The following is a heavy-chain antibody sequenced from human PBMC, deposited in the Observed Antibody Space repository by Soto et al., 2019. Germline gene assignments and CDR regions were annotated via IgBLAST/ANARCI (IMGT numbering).Heavy chain of an antibody. CDR3: ARVTSMVRGVIANWFDP. J-gene: IGHJ5*02. CDR2: IIPMYGPA. V-gene: IGHV1-69*01. Sequence: QVPLVQSGAEVKKPGSSVTVSCKASGGTFSSYAIHWVRQAPGQGLEWMGGIIPMYGPAKYAQRFQGRVTITADESTTTVYMELTSLPSQDTAVYYCARVTSMVRGVIANWFDPWGHGTLVTVSS. D-gene: IGHD3-10*01. CDR1: GGTFSSYA.